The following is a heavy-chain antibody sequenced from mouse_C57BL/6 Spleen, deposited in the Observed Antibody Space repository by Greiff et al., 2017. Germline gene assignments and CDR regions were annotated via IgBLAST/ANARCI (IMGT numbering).Heavy chain of an antibody. CDR3: TTGAEARGGYAMDY. V-gene: IGHV14-4*01. CDR2: IDPENGDT. Sequence: EVQLQQSGAELVRPGASVKLSCTASGFNITDDYMHWVKQRPEQGLEWIGWIDPENGDTEYASKFQGKATITADTSSNTADLQLSSLTSEDTAVYYCTTGAEARGGYAMDYWGQGTSVTVSS. J-gene: IGHJ4*01. CDR1: GFNITDDY. D-gene: IGHD3-2*02.